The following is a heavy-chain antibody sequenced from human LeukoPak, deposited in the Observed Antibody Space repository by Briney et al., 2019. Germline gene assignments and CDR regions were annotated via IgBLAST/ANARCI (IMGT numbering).Heavy chain of an antibody. D-gene: IGHD3-3*01. Sequence: GGSLRLSCAASGFTFSSYGMHWVRQAPGKGLELVAFIRYDGSNKYYADSVKGRFTISRDNSKNTLYLQMNSLRAEDTAVYYCATFPTIFGVVLSADWFDPWGQGTLVTVSS. V-gene: IGHV3-30*02. CDR3: ATFPTIFGVVLSADWFDP. J-gene: IGHJ5*02. CDR1: GFTFSSYG. CDR2: IRYDGSNK.